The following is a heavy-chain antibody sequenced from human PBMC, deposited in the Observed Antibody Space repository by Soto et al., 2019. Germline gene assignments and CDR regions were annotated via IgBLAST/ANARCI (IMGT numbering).Heavy chain of an antibody. Sequence: SETLSLTCAVYGVSFSGYYWSWLRQPPGKGLEWIGEINHSGSTNYNPSLKSRVTISVDTSKNQFSLKLSSVTAADTAVYYCARGPYSSGWYHWFDPWGQGTLVT. CDR1: GVSFSGYY. J-gene: IGHJ5*02. CDR2: INHSGST. CDR3: ARGPYSSGWYHWFDP. D-gene: IGHD6-19*01. V-gene: IGHV4-34*01.